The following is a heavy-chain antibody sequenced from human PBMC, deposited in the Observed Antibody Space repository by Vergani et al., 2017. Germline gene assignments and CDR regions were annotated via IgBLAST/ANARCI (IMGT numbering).Heavy chain of an antibody. Sequence: EVQLVESGGGLVKPGGSLRLSCAASGFTFSSYSMNWVRQAPGKGLEWVSSISSSSSYIYYADSVKGRFTISRDNAKNSLYLQMNSLRAEDTAVYYCARENSSGWYTYYCYYCMDVWGQGTTVTVSS. CDR1: GFTFSSYS. CDR3: ARENSSGWYTYYCYYCMDV. D-gene: IGHD6-19*01. V-gene: IGHV3-21*01. CDR2: ISSSSSYI. J-gene: IGHJ6*02.